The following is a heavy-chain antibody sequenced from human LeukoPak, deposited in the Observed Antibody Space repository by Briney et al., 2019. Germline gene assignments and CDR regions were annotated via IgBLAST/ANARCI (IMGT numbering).Heavy chain of an antibody. CDR2: ISGSGNST. CDR3: AKTLVGATSGPDYYFVS. V-gene: IGHV3-23*01. CDR1: GFTFINYA. J-gene: IGHJ4*02. Sequence: AGGSLRPSCAASGFTFINYAMTWVRQAPGKGLEWVSAISGSGNSTYYPDSVKGRFSISRDNSKNTLYLQISSLRAEDTAVYYCAKTLVGATSGPDYYFVSWGQGTLVTVSS. D-gene: IGHD1-26*01.